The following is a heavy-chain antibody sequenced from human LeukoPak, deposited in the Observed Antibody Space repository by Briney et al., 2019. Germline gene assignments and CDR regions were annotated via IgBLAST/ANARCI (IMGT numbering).Heavy chain of an antibody. CDR3: AREGVHCSGRSCLKAY. Sequence: PGGSLRLSCAASGFTFSSYSMNWVRQAPGKGLEWVSSIGGSGSSIYYADSLKGRFTISRDNAKNSVYLQMNRLRAEDTAVYYCAREGVHCSGRSCLKAYWGQGTQVTVSS. V-gene: IGHV3-21*01. CDR2: IGGSGSSI. J-gene: IGHJ4*02. CDR1: GFTFSSYS. D-gene: IGHD2-15*01.